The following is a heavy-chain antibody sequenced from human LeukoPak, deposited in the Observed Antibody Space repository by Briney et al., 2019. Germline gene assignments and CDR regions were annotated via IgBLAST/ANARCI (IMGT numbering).Heavy chain of an antibody. V-gene: IGHV3-74*01. CDR3: ARGPNSNWSGLDF. D-gene: IGHD6-6*01. Sequence: SGGSLRLSCTASGFSFSGHWMHWARQLPGKGLVWVSRISPTGCTTSYADSVKGRFTVSRDNAKNTLYLQVNNLRAEDTAVYYCARGPNSNWSGLDFWGQGTLLTVSS. CDR2: ISPTGCTT. J-gene: IGHJ4*02. CDR1: GFSFSGHW.